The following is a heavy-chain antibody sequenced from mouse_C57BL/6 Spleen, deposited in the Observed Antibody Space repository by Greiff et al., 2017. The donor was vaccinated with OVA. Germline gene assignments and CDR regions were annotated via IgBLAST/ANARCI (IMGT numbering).Heavy chain of an antibody. CDR1: GYTFTDYY. Sequence: EVQLQQSGPELVKPGASVKISCKASGYTFTDYYMNWVKQSHGKSLEWIGDINPNNGGTSYNQKFKGKATLTVDKSSSTAYMELRSLTSEDSAVYYCARGTTVVTRWGQGTTLTVSS. J-gene: IGHJ2*01. D-gene: IGHD1-1*01. CDR3: ARGTTVVTR. V-gene: IGHV1-26*01. CDR2: INPNNGGT.